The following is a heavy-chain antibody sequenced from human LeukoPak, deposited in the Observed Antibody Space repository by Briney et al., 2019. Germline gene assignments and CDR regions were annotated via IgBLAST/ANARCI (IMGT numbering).Heavy chain of an antibody. J-gene: IGHJ4*02. D-gene: IGHD4/OR15-4a*01. CDR3: ARDKDYGEGGFDY. Sequence: SVTVSCQASGGTFSSYVISGVGQAAGRGLAWVGGIIPIFGTANYAQKFQGRVTITADESTSTAYMELSSLRSEDTAVYYCARDKDYGEGGFDYWGQGTLVTVSS. V-gene: IGHV1-69*13. CDR1: GGTFSSYV. CDR2: IIPIFGTA.